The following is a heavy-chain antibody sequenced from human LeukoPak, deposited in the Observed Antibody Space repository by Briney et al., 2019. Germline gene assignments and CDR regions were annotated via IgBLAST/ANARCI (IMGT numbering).Heavy chain of an antibody. CDR2: ISGSGGST. D-gene: IGHD3-22*01. CDR3: ATFSAYYYDSSGHGDY. J-gene: IGHJ4*02. V-gene: IGHV3-23*01. Sequence: GGSLRPSCAASGFTFSSYAMSWVRQAPGKGLEWVSAISGSGGSTYYADSVKGRFTISRDNSKNTLYLQMNSLRAEDTAVYYCATFSAYYYDSSGHGDYWGQGTLVTVSS. CDR1: GFTFSSYA.